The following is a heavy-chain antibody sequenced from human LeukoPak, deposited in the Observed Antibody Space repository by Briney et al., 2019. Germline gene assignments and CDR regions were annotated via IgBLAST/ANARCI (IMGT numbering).Heavy chain of an antibody. Sequence: PSQTLSLTCTVSGGSISSGGYYWSWIRQHPGKGLEWIGYIYYSGSTYYNPSLKSRVTISVDTSKNQFSLKLSSVTAADTAVYYCARGRRWFGEFGYYFDYWGQGTLVTVSS. J-gene: IGHJ4*02. V-gene: IGHV4-31*03. CDR3: ARGRRWFGEFGYYFDY. D-gene: IGHD3-10*01. CDR1: GGSISSGGYY. CDR2: IYYSGST.